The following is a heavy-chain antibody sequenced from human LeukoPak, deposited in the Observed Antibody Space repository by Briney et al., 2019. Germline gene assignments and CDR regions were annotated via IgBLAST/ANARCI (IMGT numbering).Heavy chain of an antibody. CDR1: VGTFSSHT. V-gene: IGHV1-69*08. Sequence: GPSVRVSCKTPVGTFSSHTITGVRQAPGQGLEWMGRINPIVDTANYTQKFNDRVTITADKSTTTVYLILNDLTPDDTAVYFCARLSNGYSSGMYNWFDPWGQGTLVTVSS. D-gene: IGHD3-22*01. CDR3: ARLSNGYSSGMYNWFDP. J-gene: IGHJ5*02. CDR2: INPIVDTA.